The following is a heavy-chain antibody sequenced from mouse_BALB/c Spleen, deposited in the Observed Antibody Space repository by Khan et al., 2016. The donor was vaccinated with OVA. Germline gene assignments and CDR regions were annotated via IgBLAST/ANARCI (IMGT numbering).Heavy chain of an antibody. CDR3: AKKYGMDY. V-gene: IGHV3-2*02. CDR2: ISYSGST. Sequence: EVQLQESGPGLVKPSQSLSLTCTVTGYSITSDYAWNWIRQFPGNQLECMGYISYSGSTSYNPSLKSRISITRDTSKNQFFLQLNSVTSVGTATDCCAKKYGMDYWGQGTSVTVSA. CDR1: GYSITSDYA. J-gene: IGHJ4*01.